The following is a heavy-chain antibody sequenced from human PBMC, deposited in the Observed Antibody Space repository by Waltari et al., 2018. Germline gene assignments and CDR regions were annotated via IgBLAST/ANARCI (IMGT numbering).Heavy chain of an antibody. J-gene: IGHJ3*02. Sequence: EVQLLESGGGLVPPGGSLSLACEASGCTFSYYALSWVRTAPGKGLEWVSVIYSGGSTYYADSVKGRFTISRDNSKNTLYLQMNSLRAEDTAVYYCAKDLELGYGAPDAFDIWGQGTMVTVSS. D-gene: IGHD3-3*01. CDR1: GCTFSYYA. V-gene: IGHV3-23*03. CDR2: IYSGGST. CDR3: AKDLELGYGAPDAFDI.